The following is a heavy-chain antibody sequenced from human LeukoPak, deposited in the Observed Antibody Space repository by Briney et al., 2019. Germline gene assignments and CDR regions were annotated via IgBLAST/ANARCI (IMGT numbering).Heavy chain of an antibody. CDR2: INHSGST. Sequence: SETLSLTCAVYGGSFSGYYWSWIRQPPGKGLEWIGEINHSGSTNHNPSLKSRVTISVDTSKNQFSLKLSSVTAADTAVYYCARGVYCSSTSCRKTRYYYYYYMDVWGKGTTVTVSS. CDR3: ARGVYCSSTSCRKTRYYYYYYMDV. V-gene: IGHV4-34*01. D-gene: IGHD2-2*01. J-gene: IGHJ6*03. CDR1: GGSFSGYY.